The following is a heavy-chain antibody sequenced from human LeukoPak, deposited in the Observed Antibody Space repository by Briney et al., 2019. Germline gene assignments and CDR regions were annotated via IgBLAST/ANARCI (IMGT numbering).Heavy chain of an antibody. CDR1: GFTFSNYA. Sequence: GGSLRLSCAASGFTFSNYAMSWVRQAPGRGLEWVSAISGSGDNTYYADSVKGRFTVSRDNAKNTLYVQMKSLRAEDTAVYYCAKDFVVVPGNVNYFDYWGQGTLVTVSS. D-gene: IGHD2-21*02. CDR3: AKDFVVVPGNVNYFDY. V-gene: IGHV3-23*01. CDR2: ISGSGDNT. J-gene: IGHJ4*02.